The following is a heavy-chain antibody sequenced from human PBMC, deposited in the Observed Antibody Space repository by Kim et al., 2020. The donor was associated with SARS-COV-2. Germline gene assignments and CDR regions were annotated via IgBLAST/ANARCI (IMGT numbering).Heavy chain of an antibody. CDR1: GFTFSSYG. CDR3: ARELSVTFGGVIGGLFDY. D-gene: IGHD3-16*02. Sequence: GGSLRLSCAASGFTFSSYGMHWVRQAPGKGLEWVAVIWYDGSNKYYADSVKGRFTISRDNSKNTLYLQMNSLRAEDTAVYYCARELSVTFGGVIGGLFDYWGQGTLVTVSS. J-gene: IGHJ4*02. CDR2: IWYDGSNK. V-gene: IGHV3-33*01.